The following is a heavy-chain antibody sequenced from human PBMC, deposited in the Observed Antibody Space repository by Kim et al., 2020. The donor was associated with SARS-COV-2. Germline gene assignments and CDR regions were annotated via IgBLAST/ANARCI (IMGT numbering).Heavy chain of an antibody. CDR3: ARDVLGFGEEPYYFYGMEV. J-gene: IGHJ6*04. Sequence: GGSLRLSCVASGFSFRSYWMSWVRQAPGKGLEWVSNIKNDGSEKYYLGSVMGRFTISRDNAENSLYLQMNTLRAEDMAVYYCARDVLGFGEEPYYFYGMEVWGEGTTVTVSS. CDR1: GFSFRSYW. V-gene: IGHV3-7*03. CDR2: IKNDGSEK. D-gene: IGHD3-16*01.